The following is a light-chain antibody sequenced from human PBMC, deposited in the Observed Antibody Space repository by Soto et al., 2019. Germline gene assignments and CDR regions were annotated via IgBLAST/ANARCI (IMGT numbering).Light chain of an antibody. CDR1: QGINNE. Sequence: AIQMTQSPSSLSASVGDRVTMTCRASQGINNELAWYQQKPGKAPKLLIYAASNLHSGVPSRFSGSGSGTDLALTIISLQPEDFATYFCLHDYNYPRTFGQGTKVE. J-gene: IGKJ1*01. CDR2: AAS. CDR3: LHDYNYPRT. V-gene: IGKV1-6*01.